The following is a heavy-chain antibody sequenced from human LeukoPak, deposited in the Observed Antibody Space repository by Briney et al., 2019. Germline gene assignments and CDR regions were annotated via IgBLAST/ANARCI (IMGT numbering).Heavy chain of an antibody. J-gene: IGHJ4*02. V-gene: IGHV4-59*08. D-gene: IGHD3-22*01. CDR2: IYYSGST. CDR1: GGSISSYY. CDR3: VRRIYDSTGYPFDY. Sequence: PSETLSLTCTVSGGSISSYYWSWIRQPPGKGLEWIGYIYYSGSTNYNPSLKSRVTISVDTSKNQFSLKLSSVTAADTAVYYCVRRIYDSTGYPFDYWGQGTLVTVSS.